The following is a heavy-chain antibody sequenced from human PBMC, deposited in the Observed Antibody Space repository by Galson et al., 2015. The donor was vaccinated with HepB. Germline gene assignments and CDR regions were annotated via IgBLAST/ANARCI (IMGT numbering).Heavy chain of an antibody. V-gene: IGHV1-69*13. Sequence: SVKVSCKASGGTFSRYAISWVRQAPGQGLEWMGGIIPIFGTANYAQKFQGRVTTTADESTSTAYMELSSLRSEDTAVYYCARVGNDYGDYPCDYWGQGTLVTVSS. CDR1: GGTFSRYA. J-gene: IGHJ4*02. D-gene: IGHD4-17*01. CDR3: ARVGNDYGDYPCDY. CDR2: IIPIFGTA.